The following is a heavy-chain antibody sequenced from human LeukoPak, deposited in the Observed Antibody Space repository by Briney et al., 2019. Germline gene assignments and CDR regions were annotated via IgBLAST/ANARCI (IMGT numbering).Heavy chain of an antibody. CDR1: GDSISSTNYY. V-gene: IGHV4-39*01. CDR3: ARLGGTVLFDY. Sequence: SETLSLTCTVSGDSISSTNYYWGWIRQPPGKGLEGIGSIYYSGSTYYNPSLKSRVTISVDTSKNQFSLKLSSVTAADTAVYYCARLGGTVLFDYWGQGTLVTVSS. D-gene: IGHD2-15*01. CDR2: IYYSGST. J-gene: IGHJ4*02.